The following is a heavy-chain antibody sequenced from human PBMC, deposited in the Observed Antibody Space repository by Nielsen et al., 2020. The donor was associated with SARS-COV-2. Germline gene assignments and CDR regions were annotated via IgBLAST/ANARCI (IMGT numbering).Heavy chain of an antibody. CDR3: TRGFYSQSDC. D-gene: IGHD2-15*01. Sequence: GESLKISCTGSGFTFSDYSMNWVRQASGKGLECVAPISGDSNYIFYSELVKGRFTMSRDNGKNSLYLQMNTLRSEDTALYYCTRGFYSQSDCWGQGTLVTVSS. V-gene: IGHV3-21*01. CDR1: GFTFSDYS. CDR2: ISGDSNYI. J-gene: IGHJ4*02.